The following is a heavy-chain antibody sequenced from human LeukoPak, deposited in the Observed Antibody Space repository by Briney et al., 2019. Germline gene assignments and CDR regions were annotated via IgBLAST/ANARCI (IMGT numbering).Heavy chain of an antibody. J-gene: IGHJ4*02. CDR3: AKDYDVVVVVGAIEGAVDD. V-gene: IGHV3-30*18. CDR2: ISYDESNR. D-gene: IGHD2-15*01. CDR1: GFTFSSYG. Sequence: GRSLRLSCAASGFTFSSYGMHWVRQAPGKGLEWVALISYDESNRNYADSVNGRFTVSRDNSKNTLYLQMNSLRAEDTAVYYCAKDYDVVVVVGAIEGAVDDWGQGTLVTVSS.